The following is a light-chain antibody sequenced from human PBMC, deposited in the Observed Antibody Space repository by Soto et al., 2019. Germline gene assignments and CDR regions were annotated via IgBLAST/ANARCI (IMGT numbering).Light chain of an antibody. CDR2: AAS. CDR3: QKYNSDPPFT. CDR1: QDINNY. J-gene: IGKJ3*01. V-gene: IGKV1-27*01. Sequence: DIQMTQSPSSLSAYVGDRVTITCRASQDINNYLAWYQQKPGKVPKLLIYAASTLLSGVPSRFSGSGSGTDFTLTISSLQPEDVATYYCQKYNSDPPFTFGPGTKVDIK.